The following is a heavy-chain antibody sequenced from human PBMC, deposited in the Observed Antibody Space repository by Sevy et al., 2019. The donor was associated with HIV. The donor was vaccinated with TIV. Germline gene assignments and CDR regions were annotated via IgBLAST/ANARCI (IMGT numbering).Heavy chain of an antibody. D-gene: IGHD6-13*01. CDR3: AGDLSIAAAGSGYYYYGMDV. CDR2: IIPIFGTA. Sequence: ASVKVSCKASGGTFSSYAISWVRQAPGQGLEWMGGIIPIFGTANYAQKFQGRVTITADESTSTAYMELSSLRSEDTAVYYCAGDLSIAAAGSGYYYYGMDVWGQGTTVTVSS. J-gene: IGHJ6*02. CDR1: GGTFSSYA. V-gene: IGHV1-69*13.